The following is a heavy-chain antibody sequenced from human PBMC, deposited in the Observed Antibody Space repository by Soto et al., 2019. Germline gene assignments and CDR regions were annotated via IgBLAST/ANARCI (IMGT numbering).Heavy chain of an antibody. J-gene: IGHJ6*03. CDR1: GFTFSSYG. CDR2: ISGSGGST. CDR3: AKDQGYYYYMDV. Sequence: EVHLLESGGGLAQPGGSLRLSCAASGFTFSSYGMRWVRQAPGKGLEWVSAISGSGGSTYYADSVKGRFTISRDNSKSTLYLQMNSLRAEDTAVYYCAKDQGYYYYMDVWGKGTTVTVSS. V-gene: IGHV3-23*01.